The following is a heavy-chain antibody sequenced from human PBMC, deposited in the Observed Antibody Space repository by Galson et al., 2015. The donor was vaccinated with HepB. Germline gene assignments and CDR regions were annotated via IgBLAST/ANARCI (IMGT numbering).Heavy chain of an antibody. CDR2: ISPYNGNT. CDR3: VSHSSGNYLY. CDR1: GYSFTSYG. J-gene: IGHJ4*02. Sequence: SVKVSCKASGYSFTSYGITWVRQAPGQGLEWMGWISPYNGNTNYAQKFQGRVTMTTDTSTSTAYMELRSLRSDDTAMYYCVSHSSGNYLYWGQGTLVTVSS. D-gene: IGHD3-22*01. V-gene: IGHV1-18*01.